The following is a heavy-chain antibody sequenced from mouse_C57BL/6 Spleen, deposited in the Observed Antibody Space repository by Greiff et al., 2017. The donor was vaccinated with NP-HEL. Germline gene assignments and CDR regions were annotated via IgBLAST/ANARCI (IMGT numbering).Heavy chain of an antibody. CDR1: GFSLTSYG. D-gene: IGHD1-1*01. CDR2: IWSGGST. V-gene: IGHV2-2*01. CDR3: ARGVVLYYGSRGEHWYFDV. Sequence: QVQLQQSGPGLVQPSQSLSITCTVSGFSLTSYGVHWVRQSPGKGLEWLGVIWSGGSTDYNAAFISRLSISKDNSKSQVFFKMNSLQADDTAIYYCARGVVLYYGSRGEHWYFDVWVTGTTVTVSS. J-gene: IGHJ1*03.